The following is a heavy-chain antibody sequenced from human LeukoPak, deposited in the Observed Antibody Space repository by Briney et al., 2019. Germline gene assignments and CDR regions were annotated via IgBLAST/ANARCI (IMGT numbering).Heavy chain of an antibody. CDR1: GFTFSSYW. J-gene: IGHJ4*02. CDR2: ISGSGGST. Sequence: SGGSLRLSCAASGFTFSSYWMHWVRQAPGKGLEWVSGISGSGGSTHYADSVKGRFTISRDNSKNTLYLQMNSLRAEDTAVYYCARELAGSRWDYFDFWGQRTLVTVSS. D-gene: IGHD4-23*01. V-gene: IGHV3-23*01. CDR3: ARELAGSRWDYFDF.